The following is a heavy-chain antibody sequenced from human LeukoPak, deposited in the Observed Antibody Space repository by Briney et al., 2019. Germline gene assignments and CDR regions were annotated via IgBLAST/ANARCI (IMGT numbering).Heavy chain of an antibody. J-gene: IGHJ4*02. Sequence: GGSLRLSCAASGFTFSSYSMNWVRQAPGKGLEWVSYISGSSSTIYYADSVKGRFTISRDNAKNSLYLQMNSLRAEDTAVYYCARTGGGAGYWGQGTLVTVSS. CDR1: GFTFSSYS. CDR3: ARTGGGAGY. CDR2: ISGSSSTI. D-gene: IGHD1-1*01. V-gene: IGHV3-48*04.